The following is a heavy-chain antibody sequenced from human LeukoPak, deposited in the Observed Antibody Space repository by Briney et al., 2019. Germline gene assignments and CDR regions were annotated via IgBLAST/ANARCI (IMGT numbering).Heavy chain of an antibody. J-gene: IGHJ4*02. V-gene: IGHV3-23*01. CDR3: AKDRGSSWFGLFDY. D-gene: IGHD6-13*01. CDR1: GFTFSSYA. Sequence: GGSLRLSCAASGFTFSSYAMSWVRQAPGKGLEWVSAISGSGGSTYYADSVKGRFTISRDNSKNTLYLQMYSLRAEDTAVYYCAKDRGSSWFGLFDYWGQGTLVTVSS. CDR2: ISGSGGST.